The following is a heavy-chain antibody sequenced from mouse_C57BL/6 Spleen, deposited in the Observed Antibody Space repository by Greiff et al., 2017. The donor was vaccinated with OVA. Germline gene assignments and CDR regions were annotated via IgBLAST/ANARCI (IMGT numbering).Heavy chain of an antibody. CDR2: IYPGNGGT. V-gene: IGHV1-53*01. CDR3: ARGRGGFPNYYALDY. J-gene: IGHJ4*01. CDR1: GYTFTSSW. Sequence: QVQLQQSGTELVKPGASVKLSCKASGYTFTSSWMHWVKQRPGQGLEWIGHIYPGNGGTNYNEKFKSKATLTADKSSSTAYMQLSSLTSDDAAVYYCARGRGGFPNYYALDYWGQGTSGTVSS.